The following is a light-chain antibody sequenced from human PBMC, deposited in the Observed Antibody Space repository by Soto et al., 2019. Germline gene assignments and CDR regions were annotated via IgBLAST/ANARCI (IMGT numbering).Light chain of an antibody. V-gene: IGKV3-15*01. J-gene: IGKJ1*01. Sequence: EIAMTQSPATLSVSPGERATLSCRASQSVSSKLAWYQQKPGQAPRLLIYDASTRATGIPARFSGSGSGTEFTLTISRLEPEDFAVYYCQQSGSSPPTFGQGTKVDIK. CDR3: QQSGSSPPT. CDR2: DAS. CDR1: QSVSSK.